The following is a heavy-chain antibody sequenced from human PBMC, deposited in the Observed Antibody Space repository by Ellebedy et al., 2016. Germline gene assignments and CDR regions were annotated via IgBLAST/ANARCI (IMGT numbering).Heavy chain of an antibody. CDR2: INGGNGKT. CDR1: GYTFTRYA. J-gene: IGHJ4*02. Sequence: ASVKVSCKTSGYTFTRYAIHWVRHPPGQRLEWMGWINGGNGKTKYSEKFQDRVTITGDTPASTAYMELSRLTSEDTAVYYCARGSAEGRAFDYWGQGTLVTVSS. D-gene: IGHD3-10*01. CDR3: ARGSAEGRAFDY. V-gene: IGHV1-3*01.